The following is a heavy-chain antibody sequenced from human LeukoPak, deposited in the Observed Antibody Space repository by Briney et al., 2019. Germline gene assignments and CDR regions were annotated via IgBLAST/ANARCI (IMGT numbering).Heavy chain of an antibody. CDR2: FYYSDTT. V-gene: IGHV4-39*01. J-gene: IGHJ5*02. CDR1: GASVSSSH. Sequence: SETLSLTCLVSGASVSSSHWNWIRQPPGKGLEWIGSFYYSDTTYYNPSFKSRVTISVDASKNQFSLKLSSVTAADTAVYYCARHTYWGYQVSWGQGSLVIVSS. CDR3: ARHTYWGYQVS. D-gene: IGHD2-8*02.